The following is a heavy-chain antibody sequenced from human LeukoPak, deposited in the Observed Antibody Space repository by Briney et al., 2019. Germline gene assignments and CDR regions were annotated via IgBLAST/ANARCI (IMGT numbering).Heavy chain of an antibody. Sequence: SETLSLTCTVSGGSISSSNWWSWVRQPPGKGLEWIGEIYHSGSTYYNPSLKSRLTISVDTSKNQFSLKLSSVTAADTAVYYCAREGRALADLPTSDYWGQGTLVTVSS. CDR2: IYHSGST. CDR1: GGSISSSNW. D-gene: IGHD6-25*01. J-gene: IGHJ4*02. CDR3: AREGRALADLPTSDY. V-gene: IGHV4-4*02.